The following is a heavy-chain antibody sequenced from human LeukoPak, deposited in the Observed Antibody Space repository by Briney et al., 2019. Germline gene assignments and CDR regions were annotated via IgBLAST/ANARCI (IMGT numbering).Heavy chain of an antibody. V-gene: IGHV4-31*03. CDR3: ACVLRYFDWAPGY. CDR2: IYYSGST. J-gene: IGHJ4*02. CDR1: GGSISSGGYY. Sequence: PSQTLSLTCTVSGGSISSGGYYWSWIRKHPGKGLEWIGYIYYSGSTYYNSSLKSRVTISVDTSKNQFSLKLSSVTAADTAVYYCACVLRYFDWAPGYWGQGTLVTVSS. D-gene: IGHD3-9*01.